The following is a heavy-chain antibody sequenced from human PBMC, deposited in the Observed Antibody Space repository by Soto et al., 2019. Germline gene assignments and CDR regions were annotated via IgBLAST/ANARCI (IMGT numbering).Heavy chain of an antibody. D-gene: IGHD1-1*01. CDR2: ISSRGETT. CDR3: ATSFSPSGTNSHSHFDH. J-gene: IGHJ4*02. CDR1: GFTFSNFA. V-gene: IGHV3-23*01. Sequence: VQLLESGGGLVQPGGSLRLSCAASGFTFSNFAMSWVRRAPGKGLEWVSAISSRGETTYYADSVKGRFTISRENSKNPVYQQITSLRAEDTAIYYCATSFSPSGTNSHSHFDHWGQGALVTVSS.